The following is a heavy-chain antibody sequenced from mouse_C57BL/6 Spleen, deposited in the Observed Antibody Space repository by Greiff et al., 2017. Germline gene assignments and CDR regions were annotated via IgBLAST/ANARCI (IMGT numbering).Heavy chain of an antibody. CDR1: GYSFTGYY. V-gene: IGHV1-42*01. CDR2: INPSTGGT. D-gene: IGHD1-1*01. J-gene: IGHJ4*01. CDR3: ARSGITTVVATRAMDY. Sequence: VQLQQSGPELVKPGASVKISCKASGYSFTGYYMNWVKQSPEKSLEWIGEINPSTGGTTYNQKFKAKATLTVDKSSSTAYMQLKSLTSEDSAVYYCARSGITTVVATRAMDYWGQGTSVTVSS.